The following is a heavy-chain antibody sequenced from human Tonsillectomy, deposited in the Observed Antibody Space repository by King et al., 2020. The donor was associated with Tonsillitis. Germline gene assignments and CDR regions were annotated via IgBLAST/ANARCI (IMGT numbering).Heavy chain of an antibody. CDR2: IYYSGST. D-gene: IGHD6-19*01. CDR1: GGSVSSGSYY. Sequence: VQLQESGPGLVKPSETLSLTCTVSGGSVSSGSYYWSWIRQPPGKGLEWIGYIYYSGSTNYNPSLKSRVTISVDTSKNQFSLKLSSVTAADTAVYYCARDLYSSGWYYFDNLGQGTLVTVSS. J-gene: IGHJ4*02. V-gene: IGHV4-61*01. CDR3: ARDLYSSGWYYFDN.